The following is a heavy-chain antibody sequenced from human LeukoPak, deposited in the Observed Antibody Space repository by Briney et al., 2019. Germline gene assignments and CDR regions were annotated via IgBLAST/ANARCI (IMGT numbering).Heavy chain of an antibody. V-gene: IGHV3-30*18. CDR2: ISYDGSNK. Sequence: GGSLRLSCAASGFTFSSYEMNWVRQAPGKGLEWVAVISYDGSNKYYADSVKGRFTISRDNSKNTLYLQMNSLRAEDTAVYYCAKEGIAAAGTGGDYYYGMDVWGQGTTVTVSS. J-gene: IGHJ6*02. CDR3: AKEGIAAAGTGGDYYYGMDV. D-gene: IGHD6-13*01. CDR1: GFTFSSYE.